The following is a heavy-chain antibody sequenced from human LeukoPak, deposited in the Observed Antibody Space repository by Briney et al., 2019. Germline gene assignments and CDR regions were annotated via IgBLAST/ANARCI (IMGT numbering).Heavy chain of an antibody. CDR3: ARVKSIAVAGTFYYYYMDV. Sequence: ASVKVSCKASGYTFTSYGISWVRQAPGQGLEWMGWISAYDGNTNYAQKLQGRVTMTTDTSTSTAYMELRSLRSDDTAVYYCARVKSIAVAGTFYYYYMDVWGKGTTVTVSS. CDR1: GYTFTSYG. D-gene: IGHD6-19*01. V-gene: IGHV1-18*01. J-gene: IGHJ6*03. CDR2: ISAYDGNT.